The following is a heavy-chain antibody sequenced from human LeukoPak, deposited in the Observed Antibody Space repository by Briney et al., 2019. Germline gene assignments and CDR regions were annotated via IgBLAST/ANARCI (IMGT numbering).Heavy chain of an antibody. J-gene: IGHJ6*03. CDR2: INHSGST. Sequence: SETLSLTCAVYGGSFSGYYWSWIRQPPGKGLEWIGEINHSGSTNYNPSLKSRVTISVDTSKNQFSLKLSSVTAADTAVYYCAREVWQLVQRYGLYYMDVSGKGNTVTVSS. CDR1: GGSFSGYY. CDR3: AREVWQLVQRYGLYYMDV. D-gene: IGHD6-6*01. V-gene: IGHV4-34*01.